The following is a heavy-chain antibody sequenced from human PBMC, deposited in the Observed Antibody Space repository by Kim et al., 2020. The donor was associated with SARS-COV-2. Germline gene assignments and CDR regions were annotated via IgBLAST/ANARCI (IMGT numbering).Heavy chain of an antibody. CDR3: ARETSSTSSYDS. D-gene: IGHD2-2*01. CDR1: GFVFGDYY. V-gene: IGHV3-11*01. J-gene: IGHJ4*02. Sequence: GGSLRLSCAASGFVFGDYYMSWMRQAPGKGLEWVSYISNSGRTIYYADSVKGRFTISRDNAKNSLYLQMNSLRVDDTAVYFCARETSSTSSYDSWGQGNTGHRLF. CDR2: ISNSGRTI.